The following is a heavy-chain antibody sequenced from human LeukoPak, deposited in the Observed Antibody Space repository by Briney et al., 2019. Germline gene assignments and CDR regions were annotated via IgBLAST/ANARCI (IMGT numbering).Heavy chain of an antibody. CDR3: AEPGITMIGGV. CDR2: IKEDGSEE. CDR1: RFTFSRYW. Sequence: PGGSLRLSCVDSRFTFSRYWMSWVRQAPGKGLEWVANIKEDGSEEYYVDSVTGRFTISRDNAKNSLYLQMNSLRAEDTAVYYCAEPGITMIGGVWGKGTTVTISS. V-gene: IGHV3-7*01. D-gene: IGHD3-10*02. J-gene: IGHJ6*04.